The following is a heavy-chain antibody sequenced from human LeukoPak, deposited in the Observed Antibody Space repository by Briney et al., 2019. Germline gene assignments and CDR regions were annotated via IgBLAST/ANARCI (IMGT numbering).Heavy chain of an antibody. CDR1: GFTFSSYA. CDR3: AQDSWGLWFGNNVKR. J-gene: IGHJ4*02. D-gene: IGHD3-10*01. V-gene: IGHV3-30*02. Sequence: GGSLRLSCAASGFTFSSYAMSWVRQAPGKGLEWVTFIQFDGSNEYYADSAKGRFTISRDNSKNTLYLQMNSLRTEDTAVYYCAQDSWGLWFGNNVKRGGQGTLVTVSS. CDR2: IQFDGSNE.